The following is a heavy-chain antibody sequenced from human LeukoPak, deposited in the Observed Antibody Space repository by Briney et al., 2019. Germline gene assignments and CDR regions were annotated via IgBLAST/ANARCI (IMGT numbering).Heavy chain of an antibody. J-gene: IGHJ4*02. CDR1: GGSFSGYY. CDR3: ARGSYSYGYRTYYFDY. D-gene: IGHD5-18*01. V-gene: IGHV4-34*01. CDR2: INHSGST. Sequence: PSETLSLTCAAYGGSFSGYYWSWIRQPPGKGLEWIGEINHSGSTNYNPSLKSRVTISVDTSKNQFSLKLSSVTAADTAVYYCARGSYSYGYRTYYFDYWGQGTLVTVSS.